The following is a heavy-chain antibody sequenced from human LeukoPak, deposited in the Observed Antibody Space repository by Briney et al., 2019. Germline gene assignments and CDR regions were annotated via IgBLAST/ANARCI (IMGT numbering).Heavy chain of an antibody. CDR2: IYTSGNT. CDR1: GGSISSGSYY. CDR3: ARDQGYYYMDV. Sequence: PSETLSLTCTVSGGSISSGSYYWSWIRQPAGKGLEWIGRIYTSGNTNYNPSLKSRVTISVDTSKNQFSPKLSSVTAADTAVYYCARDQGYYYMDVWGKGTTVTVSS. J-gene: IGHJ6*03. V-gene: IGHV4-61*02.